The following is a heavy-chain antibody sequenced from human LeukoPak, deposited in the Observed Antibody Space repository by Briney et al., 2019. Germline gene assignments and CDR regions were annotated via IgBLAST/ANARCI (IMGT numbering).Heavy chain of an antibody. CDR1: GGSFSGYY. CDR3: ARVVGGATSN. Sequence: PSETLSLTCTVYGGSFSGYYWSWIRQPPGKGLEWIGEINHSGSTNYNPSLKSRVTISVDTSKNQFSLKLSSVTAADTAVYYCARVVGGATSNWGQGTLVTVSS. J-gene: IGHJ4*02. CDR2: INHSGST. V-gene: IGHV4-34*01. D-gene: IGHD1-26*01.